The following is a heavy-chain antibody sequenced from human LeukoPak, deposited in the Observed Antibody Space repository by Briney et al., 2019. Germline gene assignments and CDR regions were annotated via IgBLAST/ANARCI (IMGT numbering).Heavy chain of an antibody. CDR3: ARGGAYCSDGSCYEFDH. J-gene: IGHJ4*02. D-gene: IGHD2-15*01. CDR1: GYTFSSFG. V-gene: IGHV1-18*01. Sequence: ASVKVSCKASGYTFSSFGISWVRQAPGQGLEWMGWISAYNGDTNYAHKLQGRVTMTTDTSTSTAYMELRSLRSDDTAVYYCARGGAYCSDGSCYEFDHWPQGTVVSVSS. CDR2: ISAYNGDT.